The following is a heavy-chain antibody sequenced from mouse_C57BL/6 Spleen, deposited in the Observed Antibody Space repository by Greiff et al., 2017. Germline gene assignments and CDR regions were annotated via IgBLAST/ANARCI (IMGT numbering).Heavy chain of an antibody. D-gene: IGHD1-1*01. CDR3: TTVYFDY. V-gene: IGHV1-15*01. J-gene: IGHJ2*01. CDR2: IDPETGGT. Sequence: QVQLQQSGAELVRPGASVTLSCKASGYTFTDYEMHWVKQTPVHGLEWIGAIDPETGGTAYNQKFKGKDILTADKSSSTAYMELRSLTSEDSAVYYCTTVYFDYWGQGTTLTVSS. CDR1: GYTFTDYE.